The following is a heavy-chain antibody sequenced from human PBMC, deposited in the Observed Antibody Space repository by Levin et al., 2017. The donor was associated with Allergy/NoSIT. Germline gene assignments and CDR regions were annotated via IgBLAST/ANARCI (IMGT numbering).Heavy chain of an antibody. Sequence: TPSETLSLTCTVSGGSISSYYWSWIRQPPGKGLEWIGYIYYSGSTNYNPSLKSRVTISVDTSKNQFSLKLSSVTAADTAVYYCARYILTGYYLDYWGQGTLVTVSS. CDR2: IYYSGST. V-gene: IGHV4-59*01. J-gene: IGHJ4*02. D-gene: IGHD3-9*01. CDR3: ARYILTGYYLDY. CDR1: GGSISSYY.